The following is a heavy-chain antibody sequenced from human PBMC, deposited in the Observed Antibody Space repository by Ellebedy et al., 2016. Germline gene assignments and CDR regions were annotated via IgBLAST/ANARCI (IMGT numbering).Heavy chain of an antibody. V-gene: IGHV4-4*02. Sequence: SETLSLTXGVSGGSISTNGDHWWSWVRQPPGKGLEWIGKIYYSQTANYNPSLNSRVTILVEKSNNHFSLNLTSVTAADTAVYYCARGSDRTGWAPGYYFDSWGQGILVTVSS. CDR3: ARGSDRTGWAPGYYFDS. CDR1: GGSISTNGDHW. D-gene: IGHD6-19*01. CDR2: IYYSQTA. J-gene: IGHJ4*02.